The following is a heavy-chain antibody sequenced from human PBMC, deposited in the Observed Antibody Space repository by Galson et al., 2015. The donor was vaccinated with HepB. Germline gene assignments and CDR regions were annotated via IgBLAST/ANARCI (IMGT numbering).Heavy chain of an antibody. Sequence: SVKVSCKASGYTFTGYYMHWVRQAPGQGLEWMGWINPNSGGTNYPQKFQGRVTMTRDTSISTVYMELSRLRSDDTAVYYCARGMDRGSYFLDYWGQGTLVIVSS. CDR2: INPNSGGT. V-gene: IGHV1-2*02. CDR1: GYTFTGYY. CDR3: ARGMDRGSYFLDY. D-gene: IGHD1-26*01. J-gene: IGHJ4*02.